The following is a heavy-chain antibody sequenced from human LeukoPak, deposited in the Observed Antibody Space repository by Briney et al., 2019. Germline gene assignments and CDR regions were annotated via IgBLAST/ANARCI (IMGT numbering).Heavy chain of an antibody. D-gene: IGHD1-26*01. CDR2: ISSSGSGGNT. V-gene: IGHV3-23*01. CDR1: GVTLSSYA. Sequence: QAGGSLRLSCAASGVTLSSYAMSWARQAPGKGLEWVSGISSSGSGGNTYYAVSVNGLFTISRASSNNTLFLHMNTLRAEDTAIYYCAKDRTVGASYSYFDLWGRGTLVTVSP. CDR3: AKDRTVGASYSYFDL. J-gene: IGHJ2*01.